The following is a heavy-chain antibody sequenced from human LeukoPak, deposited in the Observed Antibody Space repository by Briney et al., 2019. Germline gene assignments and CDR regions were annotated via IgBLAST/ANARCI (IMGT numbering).Heavy chain of an antibody. V-gene: IGHV4-39*01. J-gene: IGHJ4*02. Sequence: SETLSLTCTVSGGSISSNRYYWGWIRQPPGKGLEWIGNIHYSGSTYYNPSLKSRVTISVDTSKNQFSLKLSSVTAADTAVYYCARYGALGFLEWLTPYFDYWGQGTLVTVSS. CDR2: IHYSGST. D-gene: IGHD3-3*01. CDR1: GGSISSNRYY. CDR3: ARYGALGFLEWLTPYFDY.